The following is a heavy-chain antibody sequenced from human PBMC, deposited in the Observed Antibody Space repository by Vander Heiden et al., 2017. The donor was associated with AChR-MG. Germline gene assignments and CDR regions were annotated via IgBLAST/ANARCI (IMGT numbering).Heavy chain of an antibody. CDR3: TRDEDI. J-gene: IGHJ3*02. CDR2: INAGNGDT. V-gene: IGHV1-3*01. CDR1: GFTLIKYG. Sequence: QVQLVQSGVEVKKPGASVKVSCKASGFTLIKYGMHWVRQAPGQSLEWMGWINAGNGDTKYLQKFQGRVTMTRDTSTSTLYMELSSLRSEDTAVYYCTRDEDIWGQGTMVTVSS.